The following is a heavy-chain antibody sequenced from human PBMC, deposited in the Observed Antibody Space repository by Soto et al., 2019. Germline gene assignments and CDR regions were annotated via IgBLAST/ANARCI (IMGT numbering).Heavy chain of an antibody. CDR2: IKSKTDGGTT. J-gene: IGHJ6*02. CDR3: TTDGGRSSGWSDYYYYYYGMDV. Sequence: GGSLRLSCAASGFTFSNAWMNWVRQAPGKGLEWVGRIKSKTDGGTTDYAAPVKGRFTISRDDSKNTLYLQMNSLKTEDTAVYYCTTDGGRSSGWSDYYYYYYGMDVWGQGTTVTVSS. CDR1: GFTFSNAW. V-gene: IGHV3-15*07. D-gene: IGHD6-19*01.